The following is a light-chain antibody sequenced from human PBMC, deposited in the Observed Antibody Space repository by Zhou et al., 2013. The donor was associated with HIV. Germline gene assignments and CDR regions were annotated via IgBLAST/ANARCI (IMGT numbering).Light chain of an antibody. CDR2: KAS. Sequence: DIQMTQSPSSLSASAGDRVTITCRASQTISNYLNWYQQKPGKAPKLLIYKASNLQSGVPSRFSGSGSGADFTLTINSLQPEDFATYYCQQYNAHPITFGQGTRLEIK. V-gene: IGKV1-39*01. CDR1: QTISNY. J-gene: IGKJ5*01. CDR3: QQYNAHPIT.